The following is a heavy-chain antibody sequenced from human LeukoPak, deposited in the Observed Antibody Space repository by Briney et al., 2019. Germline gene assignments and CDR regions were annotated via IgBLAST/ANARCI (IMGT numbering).Heavy chain of an antibody. Sequence: SETLSLTCTVSGGSISSSSYYWGWIRQPPGKGLEWIGSIYYSGSTYYNPSLKSRVTISVDTSKNQFSLKLSSVTAADTAVYYCAGVYFDWLLQGNWFDPWGQGTLVTVSS. CDR1: GGSISSSSYY. J-gene: IGHJ5*02. V-gene: IGHV4-39*07. D-gene: IGHD3-9*01. CDR3: AGVYFDWLLQGNWFDP. CDR2: IYYSGST.